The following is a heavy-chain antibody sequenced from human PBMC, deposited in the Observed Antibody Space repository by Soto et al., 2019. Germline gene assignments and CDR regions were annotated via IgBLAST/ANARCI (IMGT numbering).Heavy chain of an antibody. J-gene: IGHJ4*02. CDR1: GFTFDDYA. CDR3: AKAGFWSGYYSLVDY. D-gene: IGHD3-3*01. V-gene: IGHV3-9*01. CDR2: ISWNSGSI. Sequence: EVQLVESGGGLVQPGRSLRLSCAASGFTFDDYAMHWVRQAPGKGLEWVSGISWNSGSIGYADSAKGRFTISKDNAKNSLYLQMNSLRAEDTALYYCAKAGFWSGYYSLVDYWGQGTLVTVSS.